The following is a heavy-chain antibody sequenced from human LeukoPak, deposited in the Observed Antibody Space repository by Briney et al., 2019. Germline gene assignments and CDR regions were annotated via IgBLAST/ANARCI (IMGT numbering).Heavy chain of an antibody. V-gene: IGHV4-38-2*02. CDR2: IYHSGST. J-gene: IGHJ3*02. CDR3: ARTSGSYPYDAFDI. Sequence: SETLSLTCTVSGYSINSGYYWGWIRQPPGKGLEWIGSIYHSGSTYYNPSLKSRVTISVDTSKNQFSLKLSSVTAADTAVYYCARTSGSYPYDAFDIWGQGTMVTVSS. D-gene: IGHD1-26*01. CDR1: GYSINSGYY.